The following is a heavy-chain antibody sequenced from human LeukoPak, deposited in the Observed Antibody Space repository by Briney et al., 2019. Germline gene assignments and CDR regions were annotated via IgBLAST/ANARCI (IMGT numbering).Heavy chain of an antibody. Sequence: GGSLRLSCAASGFTFSSYGMSWVRQAPGKGLEWVSAISGGGGSTYYADSVKGRFTISRDNSKNTLYLQMNSLRAEDTAVYYCAHPTEYSSSWYGNWFDPWGQGTLVTVSS. CDR3: AHPTEYSSSWYGNWFDP. D-gene: IGHD6-13*01. CDR2: ISGGGGST. J-gene: IGHJ5*02. V-gene: IGHV3-23*01. CDR1: GFTFSSYG.